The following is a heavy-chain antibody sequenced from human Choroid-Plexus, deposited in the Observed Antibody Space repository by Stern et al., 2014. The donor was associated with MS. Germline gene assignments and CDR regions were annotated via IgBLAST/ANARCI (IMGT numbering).Heavy chain of an antibody. CDR3: ARDRQWLTYFFDY. Sequence: VQLVESGGGVVQPGRPLRLSCAASGFTFSSFGMHWVRQAPGKGLEWVALISYDGRDEYYADFVKGRFTISRDDSKNTLYLQMNSLRAEDTAVYYCARDRQWLTYFFDYWGQGSLVTVSS. CDR2: ISYDGRDE. V-gene: IGHV3-30*03. J-gene: IGHJ4*02. CDR1: GFTFSSFG. D-gene: IGHD3-22*01.